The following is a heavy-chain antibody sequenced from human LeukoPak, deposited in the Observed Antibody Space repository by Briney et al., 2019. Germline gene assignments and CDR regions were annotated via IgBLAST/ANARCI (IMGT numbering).Heavy chain of an antibody. V-gene: IGHV1-18*01. CDR2: ISAYNGNT. CDR3: ARVPHLVGATTAHSDS. Sequence: GASVKVSCKASGYTFTSYGISWVRQAPGQGREGMGWISAYNGNTNYAQKPKRRGTLTPDTSTSTAYMTLRSLRSDDTAAYYCARVPHLVGATTAHSDSWGQGTLVTVSS. D-gene: IGHD1-26*01. J-gene: IGHJ4*02. CDR1: GYTFTSYG.